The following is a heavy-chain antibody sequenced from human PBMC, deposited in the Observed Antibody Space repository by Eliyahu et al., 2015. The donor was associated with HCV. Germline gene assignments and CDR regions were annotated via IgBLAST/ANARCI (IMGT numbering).Heavy chain of an antibody. CDR3: ARVSSIAARRSSDAFDI. V-gene: IGHV1-2*04. CDR2: INPNSGGT. J-gene: IGHJ3*02. CDR1: GYTFTGYY. Sequence: QVQLVQSGAEVKKPGASVKVSCKASGYTFTGYYMHWVRQAPGQGLEWMGWINPNSGGTNYAQKFQGWVTMTRDTSISTAYMELSRLRSDDTAVYYCARVSSIAARRSSDAFDIWGQGTMVTVSS. D-gene: IGHD6-6*01.